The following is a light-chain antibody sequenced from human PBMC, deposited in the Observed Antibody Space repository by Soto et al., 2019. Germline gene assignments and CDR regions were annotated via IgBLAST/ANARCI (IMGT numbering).Light chain of an antibody. Sequence: EIVMTQSPATLSVSPGERATLSCRASQSVSSNLAWYQQKPGQAPRLLIYGASTRATGIPARFGGSGSGTEFILTLSSLQSEDFAVYYCQQYHKWPRTFGGGTKVEI. J-gene: IGKJ4*01. CDR1: QSVSSN. CDR3: QQYHKWPRT. CDR2: GAS. V-gene: IGKV3-15*01.